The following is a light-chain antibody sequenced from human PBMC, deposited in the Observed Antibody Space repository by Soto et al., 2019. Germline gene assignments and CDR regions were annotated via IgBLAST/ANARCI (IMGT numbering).Light chain of an antibody. CDR1: QTISSW. CDR2: KAS. Sequence: DIPMTQSPSTLSGSVGDRVTITGRASQTISSWLAWYQQKPGKAPKLLIYKASTLKSGVPSRFSGSGSGTEFTLTISSLQPDDFATYYCQQYNSYSTFGQGTKVDIK. CDR3: QQYNSYST. J-gene: IGKJ1*01. V-gene: IGKV1-5*03.